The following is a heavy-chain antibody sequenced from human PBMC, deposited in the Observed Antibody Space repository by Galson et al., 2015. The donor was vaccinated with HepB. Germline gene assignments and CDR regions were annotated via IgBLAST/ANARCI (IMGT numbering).Heavy chain of an antibody. CDR1: GFTISSYA. D-gene: IGHD5-12*01. Sequence: SLRLSCAASGFTISSYAMSWVRQAPGKGLEWVSAISGSGGSTHYADSAKGRFTISRDNSKNTAYMQMNSLRVEDTAVYYCAKAITGRSWDRIPVDYWGQGTLVTVSS. CDR3: AKAITGRSWDRIPVDY. V-gene: IGHV3-23*01. CDR2: ISGSGGST. J-gene: IGHJ4*02.